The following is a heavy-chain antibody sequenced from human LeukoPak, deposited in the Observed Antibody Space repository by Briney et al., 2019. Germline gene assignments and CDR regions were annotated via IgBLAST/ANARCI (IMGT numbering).Heavy chain of an antibody. Sequence: ASVKVSCKASGYTFTSYDINWVRQATGQGLEWMGWMNPNSGNTGYAQKFQGRVTITRNTSISTAYMELSSLRSEDTAVYYCARSGSSGWYWYPWLDYWGQGTLVTVSS. CDR2: MNPNSGNT. J-gene: IGHJ4*02. CDR1: GYTFTSYD. V-gene: IGHV1-8*03. D-gene: IGHD6-19*01. CDR3: ARSGSSGWYWYPWLDY.